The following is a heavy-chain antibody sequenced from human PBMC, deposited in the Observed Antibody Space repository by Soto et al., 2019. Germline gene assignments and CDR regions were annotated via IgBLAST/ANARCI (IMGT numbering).Heavy chain of an antibody. V-gene: IGHV3-33*01. CDR1: GFTFSSYG. D-gene: IGHD3-3*01. Sequence: QVQLVESGGGVVQPGRSLRLSCAASGFTFSSYGMHCVRQAPGKGLEWVAVIWYDGSNKYYADSVKGRFTISRDNSKNTLYLQMNSLRAEDTAVYYCARDRRPADFCGWFDPWGQGTLVTVSS. CDR2: IWYDGSNK. CDR3: ARDRRPADFCGWFDP. J-gene: IGHJ5*02.